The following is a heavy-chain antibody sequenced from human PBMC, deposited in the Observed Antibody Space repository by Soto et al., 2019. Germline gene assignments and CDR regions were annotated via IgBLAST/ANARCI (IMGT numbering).Heavy chain of an antibody. V-gene: IGHV3-33*01. CDR3: ARDGYYYDSSGYLEFDY. CDR1: GFTFSSYG. J-gene: IGHJ4*02. CDR2: IWYDGSNK. Sequence: PGGSLRLSCAASGFTFSSYGMHWVRQAPGKGLEWVAVIWYDGSNKYYADSVKGRFTISRDNSKNTLYLQMNSLRAEDTAVYYCARDGYYYDSSGYLEFDYWGQGTLVTVSS. D-gene: IGHD3-22*01.